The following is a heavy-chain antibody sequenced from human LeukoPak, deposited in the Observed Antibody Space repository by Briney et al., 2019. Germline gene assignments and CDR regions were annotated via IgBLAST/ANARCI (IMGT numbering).Heavy chain of an antibody. J-gene: IGHJ4*02. D-gene: IGHD5-18*01. CDR2: INHSGST. Sequence: SETLSLTCAVYGGSFSGDYWSCIRQPPGKGLEWIGEINHSGSTNYNPSLKSRVTISVDTSKNQFSLNLSSVPAADTAVYYCASRGRIPHYWGQGTLVPVSS. CDR1: GGSFSGDY. V-gene: IGHV4-34*01. CDR3: ASRGRIPHY.